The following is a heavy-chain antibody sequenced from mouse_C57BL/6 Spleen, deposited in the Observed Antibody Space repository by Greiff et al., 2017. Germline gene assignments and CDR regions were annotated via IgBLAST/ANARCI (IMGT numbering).Heavy chain of an antibody. J-gene: IGHJ4*01. Sequence: QVQLQQPGAELVMPGASVKLSCKASGYTFTSYWMHWVKQRPGQGLEWIGEIDPSDSYTNYNQKFKGKSTLTVYKSSSTADMQLSSLTSEDSAVYYSARSYGKRYYAMDYWGQGTSVTVSS. CDR2: IDPSDSYT. V-gene: IGHV1-69*01. CDR3: ARSYGKRYYAMDY. CDR1: GYTFTSYW. D-gene: IGHD2-1*01.